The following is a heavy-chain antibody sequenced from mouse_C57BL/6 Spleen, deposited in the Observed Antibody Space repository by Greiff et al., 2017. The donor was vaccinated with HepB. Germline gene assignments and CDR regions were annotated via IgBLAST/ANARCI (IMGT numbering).Heavy chain of an antibody. CDR1: GFNIKDYY. CDR3: TFTTVVWYFDV. V-gene: IGHV14-1*01. D-gene: IGHD1-1*01. CDR2: IDPEDGDT. Sequence: VQLKQSGAALVRPGASVKLSCTASGFNIKDYYMHWVKQRPEQGLEWIGRIDPEDGDTEYAPKFQGKATMTADTSSNTAYRQLSSLTSEDTAVYYCTFTTVVWYFDVWGTGTTVTVSS. J-gene: IGHJ1*03.